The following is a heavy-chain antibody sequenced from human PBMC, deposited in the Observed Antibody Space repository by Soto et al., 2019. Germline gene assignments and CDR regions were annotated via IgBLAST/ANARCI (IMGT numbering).Heavy chain of an antibody. CDR2: IISSGGST. V-gene: IGHV3-23*01. J-gene: IGHJ4*02. Sequence: GGSLRLSCAVSGFTFSDYAMRWVRQAPGKGLEWVSSIISSGGSTYYADSVKGRFTISRDNSKNTLYLQMNSLRAEDTAIYYCVLEVRAKSFDHWGQGTLVTVSS. CDR1: GFTFSDYA. CDR3: VLEVRAKSFDH.